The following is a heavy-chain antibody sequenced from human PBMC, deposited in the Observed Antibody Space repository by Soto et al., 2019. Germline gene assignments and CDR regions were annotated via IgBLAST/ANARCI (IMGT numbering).Heavy chain of an antibody. CDR3: AKDIACCYGSGTYGAYYYYRDA. Sequence: PAGSLRLSCAASGINFDDYAMHWVRQAPGKGLEWVAGISWNSGSIGYADSVKGRFTISRDNTKNSLYLQMNSLRAEDTALYYWAKDIACCYGSGTYGAYYYYRDAWAKGTRFTFS. CDR1: GINFDDYA. D-gene: IGHD3-10*01. V-gene: IGHV3-9*01. CDR2: ISWNSGSI. J-gene: IGHJ6*03.